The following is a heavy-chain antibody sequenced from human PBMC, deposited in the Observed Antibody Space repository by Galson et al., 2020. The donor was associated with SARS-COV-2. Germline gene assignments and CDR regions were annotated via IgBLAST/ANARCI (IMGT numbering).Heavy chain of an antibody. CDR2: IYPSGRT. CDR1: GVSISSASYY. CDR3: AGFRFDYGSHYGMDV. J-gene: IGHJ6*02. V-gene: IGHV4-61*09. Sequence: SETLSLTCTVSGVSISSASYYWTWIRQPAGKGLEWIGHIYPSGRTDNNPSLKSRVTISVDTSKNQFSLKLSSVTAADTAVYYCAGFRFDYGSHYGMDVWGQGATVTVSS. D-gene: IGHD3-10*01.